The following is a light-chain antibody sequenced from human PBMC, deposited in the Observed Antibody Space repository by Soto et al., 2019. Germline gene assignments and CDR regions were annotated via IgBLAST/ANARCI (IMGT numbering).Light chain of an antibody. V-gene: IGKV1-5*01. Sequence: DIQMTQSPSTLSASVGDRVTITCRASHSITNWLAWYQQKPGKAPKVLIYDVSTLGSGVPSRFSGSGYGTEFTLTISSLQPDDFATYYCQPYNNNFGQGTKVEIK. CDR2: DVS. J-gene: IGKJ2*01. CDR1: HSITNW. CDR3: QPYNNN.